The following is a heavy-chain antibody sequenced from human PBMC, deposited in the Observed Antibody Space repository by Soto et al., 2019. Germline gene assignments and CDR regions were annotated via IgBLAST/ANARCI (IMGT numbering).Heavy chain of an antibody. D-gene: IGHD6-13*01. J-gene: IGHJ6*02. CDR3: ASPRRIAAAGYYYYGMDV. V-gene: IGHV1-69*13. CDR1: GGTFSSYA. CDR2: IIPIFGTA. Sequence: SVKVSCKASGGTFSSYAISWVRQAPGQGLEWMGGIIPIFGTANYAQKFQGRVTITADESTSTAYMELSSLRSEDTAVYYCASPRRIAAAGYYYYGMDVWGQGTTVTVSS.